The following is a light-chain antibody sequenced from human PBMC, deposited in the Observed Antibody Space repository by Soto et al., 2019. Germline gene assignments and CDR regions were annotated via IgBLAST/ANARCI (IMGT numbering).Light chain of an antibody. J-gene: IGKJ3*01. Sequence: EIVLTQSPGTLSLSPGERATLSCSASQSVSSSYLAWYQQKPGQAPRLLIYGASSRATGIPDRFSGSGSVTDFTLTISRLEPEDFAVSYCQQYGSSPPITFGHGTKVDIK. CDR1: QSVSSSY. CDR3: QQYGSSPPIT. CDR2: GAS. V-gene: IGKV3-20*01.